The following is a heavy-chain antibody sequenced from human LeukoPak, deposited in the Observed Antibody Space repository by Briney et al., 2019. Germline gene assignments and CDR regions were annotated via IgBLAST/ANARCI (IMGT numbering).Heavy chain of an antibody. CDR2: ISWNSGSI. CDR3: AKDITAGIFDY. V-gene: IGHV3-9*01. D-gene: IGHD6-13*01. CDR1: GFTFDDYA. Sequence: GRSLRLSCAASGFTFDDYAMHWVRQAPGKGLEWVSGISWNSGSIGYADSVKGRFTISRDNAKNPLYLQMNSLRAEDTALYYCAKDITAGIFDYWGQGTLVTVSS. J-gene: IGHJ4*02.